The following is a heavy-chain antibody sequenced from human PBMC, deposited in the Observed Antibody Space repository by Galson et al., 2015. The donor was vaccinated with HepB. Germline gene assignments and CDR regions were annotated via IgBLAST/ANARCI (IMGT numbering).Heavy chain of an antibody. CDR2: ISWNSGSI. J-gene: IGHJ4*02. CDR3: AKGGRLGYCSSTSCYYFDY. Sequence: SLRLSCAASGFTFDDYAMHWVRQAPGKGLEWVSGISWNSGSIGYADSVKGRFTISRDNAKNSLYLQMNSLRAEDTALYYCAKGGRLGYCSSTSCYYFDYWGQGTLVTVSS. D-gene: IGHD2-2*01. V-gene: IGHV3-9*01. CDR1: GFTFDDYA.